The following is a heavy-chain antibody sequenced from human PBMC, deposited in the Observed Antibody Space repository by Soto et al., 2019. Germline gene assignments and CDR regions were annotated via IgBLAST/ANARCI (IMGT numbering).Heavy chain of an antibody. V-gene: IGHV3-30-3*01. Sequence: GGSLRLSCAASGFTFSSYAMHWVRQAPGKGLEWVAVISYDGSNKYYADSVKGRFTISRDNSKNTLYLQMNSLRAEDTAVYYCARVKSYGSGSYSDYYYGMDVWGQGTTVTVSS. CDR2: ISYDGSNK. J-gene: IGHJ6*02. D-gene: IGHD3-10*01. CDR3: ARVKSYGSGSYSDYYYGMDV. CDR1: GFTFSSYA.